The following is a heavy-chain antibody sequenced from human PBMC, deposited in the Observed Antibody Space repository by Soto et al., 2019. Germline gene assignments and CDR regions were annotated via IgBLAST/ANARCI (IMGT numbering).Heavy chain of an antibody. V-gene: IGHV4-59*08. J-gene: IGHJ4*02. CDR1: GGSISSYY. CDR2: LYYSGST. D-gene: IGHD3-9*01. CDR3: AGGRVLRYFAVPDDGDYFVY. Sequence: QVQLQESGPGLVKPSETLSLTCTVSGGSISSYYWNWIRQPPGKGLEWIGYLYYSGSTNYNPSLKSRVTISVDTSKNQFSLKLSSVTAADTAVYYCAGGRVLRYFAVPDDGDYFVYWGQGTLVTVSS.